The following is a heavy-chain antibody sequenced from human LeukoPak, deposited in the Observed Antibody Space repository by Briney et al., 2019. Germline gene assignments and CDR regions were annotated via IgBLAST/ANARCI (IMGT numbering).Heavy chain of an antibody. V-gene: IGHV1-24*01. Sequence: GASVKVSCKVSGYTLTELSMHWVRQAPGKGLEWMGGFDPEDGETIYAQKFQGRVTMTEDTSTDTAYMELGSLRSEDTAVYYCATVKLGSGYYYSLDYWGQGTLVTVSS. CDR2: FDPEDGET. CDR3: ATVKLGSGYYYSLDY. J-gene: IGHJ4*02. D-gene: IGHD3-22*01. CDR1: GYTLTELS.